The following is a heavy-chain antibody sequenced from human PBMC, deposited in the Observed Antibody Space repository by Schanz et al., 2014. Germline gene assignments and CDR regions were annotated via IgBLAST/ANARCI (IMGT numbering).Heavy chain of an antibody. D-gene: IGHD4-17*01. CDR3: ARGYGDSPTDF. CDR2: IWYDGSNK. Sequence: QVQLVESGGGVVQPGRSLRLSCAASGFTFSSYGMHWVRQAPGKGLEWVAIIWYDGSNKYYADSVKGRFTISRDNSKNTLFLQMSSLRSEDTAVYYCARGYGDSPTDFWGQGTLVTVSS. V-gene: IGHV3-33*01. J-gene: IGHJ4*02. CDR1: GFTFSSYG.